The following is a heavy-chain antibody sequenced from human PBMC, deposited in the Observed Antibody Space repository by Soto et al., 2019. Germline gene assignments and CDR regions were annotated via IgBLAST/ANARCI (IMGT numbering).Heavy chain of an antibody. CDR1: GFSLTTSGVG. Sequence: QITLKESGPTVVKPTETLTLTCTFSGFSLTTSGVGVGWFRQSPGKAPEWLALIYWDDDKRYSTSLKSRLTLTQDTSKNHVVLTMATVDPADTATYYCAHRVLRTVFGLATTTAIYFDFWGQGTPGVVSS. CDR2: IYWDDDK. J-gene: IGHJ4*02. V-gene: IGHV2-5*02. CDR3: AHRVLRTVFGLATTTAIYFDF. D-gene: IGHD3-3*01.